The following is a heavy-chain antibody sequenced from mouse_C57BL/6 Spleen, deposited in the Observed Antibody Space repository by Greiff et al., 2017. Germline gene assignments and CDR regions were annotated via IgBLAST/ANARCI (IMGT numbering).Heavy chain of an antibody. Sequence: EVQVVESGPELVKPGASVKIPCKASGYTFTDYNMDWVKQSHGKSLEWIGDINPNNGGTIYNQKFKGKATLTVDKSSSTAYMGLRSLTSEDTAVYYCAREGDVYYRGWFAYWGQGTLVTVSA. CDR3: AREGDVYYRGWFAY. CDR2: INPNNGGT. D-gene: IGHD2-3*01. CDR1: GYTFTDYN. J-gene: IGHJ3*01. V-gene: IGHV1-18*01.